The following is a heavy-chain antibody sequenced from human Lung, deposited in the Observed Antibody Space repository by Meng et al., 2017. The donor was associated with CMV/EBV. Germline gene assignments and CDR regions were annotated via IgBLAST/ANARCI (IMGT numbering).Heavy chain of an antibody. CDR2: ISGIGGNS. V-gene: IGHV3-23*01. Sequence: GESLKISCTASGFTFDNYAMSWVRQAPGKGLEWVSVISGIGGNSYYAESVKGRFTVSRDNSKNTLYLHMNGPRADDTAVYYCAKAVVPVYYYYGMDVWGRGTXVTVSS. J-gene: IGHJ6*02. CDR1: GFTFDNYA. D-gene: IGHD2-15*01. CDR3: AKAVVPVYYYYGMDV.